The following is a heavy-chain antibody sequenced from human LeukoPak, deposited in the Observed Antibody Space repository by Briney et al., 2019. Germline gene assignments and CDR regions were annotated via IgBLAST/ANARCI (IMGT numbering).Heavy chain of an antibody. CDR1: GYTFTSYY. CDR2: INPSGGST. V-gene: IGHV1-46*01. J-gene: IGHJ3*02. CDR3: ASFTSIVVVTAGAFDI. Sequence: ASVKVSCKASGYTFTSYYMHWVRQATGQGLEWMGIINPSGGSTSYAQKFQGRVTMTRDTSTSTVYMELSSLRSEDTAVYYCASFTSIVVVTAGAFDIWGQGTMVTVSS. D-gene: IGHD3-22*01.